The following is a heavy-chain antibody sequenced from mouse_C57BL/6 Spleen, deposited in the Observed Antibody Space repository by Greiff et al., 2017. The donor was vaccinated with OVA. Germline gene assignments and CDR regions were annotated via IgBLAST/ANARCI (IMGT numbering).Heavy chain of an antibody. D-gene: IGHD1-1*01. Sequence: VQLQQSGPELVKPGASVKISCKASGYSFTDYNMNWVKQSHGKSLEWIGVINPNYGTTSYNQKFKGKATLTVDQSSSTAYMQLNSLTSENSAVYYAARENYYGSSYWYFDVWGKGTTVTVSS. CDR3: ARENYYGSSYWYFDV. V-gene: IGHV1-39*01. CDR2: INPNYGTT. J-gene: IGHJ1*03. CDR1: GYSFTDYN.